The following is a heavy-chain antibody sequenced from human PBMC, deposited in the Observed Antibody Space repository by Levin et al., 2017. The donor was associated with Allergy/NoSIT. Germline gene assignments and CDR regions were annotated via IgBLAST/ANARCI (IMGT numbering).Heavy chain of an antibody. CDR3: ARHLFGESPFDY. J-gene: IGHJ4*02. CDR1: GFTFSDYY. Sequence: GGSLRLSCAASGFTFSDYYMSWIRQAPGKGLEWVSYISSSSSYTNYADSVKGRFTISRDNAKNSLYLQMNSLRAEDTAVYYCARHLFGESPFDYWGQGTLVTVSS. V-gene: IGHV3-11*03. CDR2: ISSSSSYT. D-gene: IGHD3-10*01.